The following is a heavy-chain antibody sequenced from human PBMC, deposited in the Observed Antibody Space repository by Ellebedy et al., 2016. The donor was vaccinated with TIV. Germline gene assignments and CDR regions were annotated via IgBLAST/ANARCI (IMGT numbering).Heavy chain of an antibody. J-gene: IGHJ3*02. D-gene: IGHD7-27*01. Sequence: PGGSLRLSCAASGFTLRDFAMNWVRQAPGKGLEWVSAISSSGDITYFADSVKGRFTISRDNSQDTVHLQMHSLRAEDTAVYYCTKRGVAWAAFDIWGPGTLVTVSS. CDR1: GFTLRDFA. CDR3: TKRGVAWAAFDI. CDR2: ISSSGDIT. V-gene: IGHV3-23*01.